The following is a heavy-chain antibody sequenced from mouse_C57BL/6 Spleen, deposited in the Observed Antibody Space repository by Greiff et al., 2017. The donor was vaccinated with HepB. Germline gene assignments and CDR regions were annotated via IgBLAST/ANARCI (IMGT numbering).Heavy chain of an antibody. CDR2: IYPSDSET. D-gene: IGHD2-10*02. Sequence: VQLQQPGAELVRPGSSVKLSCKASGYTFTSYWMDWVKQRPGQGLEWIGNIYPSDSETHYNQKFKDKATLTVDKSSSTAYMQLSSLTSEDSAVYYCARRGMVYYFDYWGQGTTLTVSS. V-gene: IGHV1-61*01. J-gene: IGHJ2*01. CDR3: ARRGMVYYFDY. CDR1: GYTFTSYW.